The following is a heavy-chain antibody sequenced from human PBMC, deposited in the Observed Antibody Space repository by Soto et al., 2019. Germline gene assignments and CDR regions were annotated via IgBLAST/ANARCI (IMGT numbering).Heavy chain of an antibody. Sequence: GGSLRLSCAASGFTFSTYNMVWVRQAPGMGLEWLSYMTTTSTHIYYADSVKGRFTISRDNAKNSLYLQMNSLRAEDTAVYYCARDWDSGWFNYYYGMDVWGQGTTVTVSS. D-gene: IGHD6-19*01. J-gene: IGHJ6*02. CDR1: GFTFSTYN. V-gene: IGHV3-48*01. CDR2: MTTTSTHI. CDR3: ARDWDSGWFNYYYGMDV.